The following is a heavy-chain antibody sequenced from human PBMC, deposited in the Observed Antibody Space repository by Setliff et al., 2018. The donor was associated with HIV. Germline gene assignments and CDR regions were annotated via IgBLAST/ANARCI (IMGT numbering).Heavy chain of an antibody. CDR3: VRLAKEGGYITSPDS. J-gene: IGHJ4*02. CDR1: GFIFSDIY. V-gene: IGHV3-11*03. Sequence: PGGSLRLSCSASGFIFSDIYMAWIRQAPGKGLEWVSFVSDSGTYTHYADSLRDRFTVFRDNSQDLVFLLMSAVRADDTATYYCVRLAKEGGYITSPDSWGQGTVVTVSS. D-gene: IGHD5-12*01. CDR2: VSDSGTYT.